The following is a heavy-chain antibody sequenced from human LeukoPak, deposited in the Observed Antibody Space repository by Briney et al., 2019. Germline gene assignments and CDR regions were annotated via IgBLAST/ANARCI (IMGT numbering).Heavy chain of an antibody. CDR1: GFTFSTYW. J-gene: IGHJ4*02. CDR3: ARDSAGNDY. Sequence: GGSLRLSCEASGFTFSTYWMSWVRQAPGKGLEWVANIKQDGSEKYYADSVKGRFTISRDNAKNSLYLQMNSLRAEDTAMYYCARDSAGNDYWGQGTLVTVSS. D-gene: IGHD6-13*01. CDR2: IKQDGSEK. V-gene: IGHV3-7*01.